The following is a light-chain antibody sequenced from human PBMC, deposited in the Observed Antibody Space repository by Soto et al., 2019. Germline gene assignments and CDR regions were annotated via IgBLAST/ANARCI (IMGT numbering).Light chain of an antibody. CDR1: QSIRTN. CDR2: GAS. V-gene: IGKV3-15*01. J-gene: IGKJ1*01. Sequence: EIELTQSPATLSVSAGGTVTLSCRASQSIRTNAAWYQQIPGQAPRLLVYGASTRATGVPARFSGSGSGIEFTLTISSLQSEDSAFYYCQQYFNWPLTWTFGPGTKVQIK. CDR3: QQYFNWPLTWT.